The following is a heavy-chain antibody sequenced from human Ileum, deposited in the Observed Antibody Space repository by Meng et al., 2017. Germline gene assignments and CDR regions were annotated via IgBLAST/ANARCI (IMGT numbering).Heavy chain of an antibody. V-gene: IGHV4-34*01. J-gene: IGHJ4*02. D-gene: IGHD3-22*01. Sequence: VQPQLLGAVLWKPSAALPFTCAVSGGSFSGYYWSWIRQPPGKGLEWIGEINHSGSTNYNPSLKSRVTISVDTSKNQFSLKLSSVTAADTAVYYCARGKEIVTMIVSHWDYFDYWGQGTLVTVSS. CDR1: GGSFSGYY. CDR3: ARGKEIVTMIVSHWDYFDY. CDR2: INHSGST.